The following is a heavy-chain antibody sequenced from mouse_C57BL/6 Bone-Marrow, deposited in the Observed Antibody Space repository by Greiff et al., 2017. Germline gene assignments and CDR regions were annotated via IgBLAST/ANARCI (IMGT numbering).Heavy chain of an antibody. CDR1: GYAFTNYL. J-gene: IGHJ4*01. Sequence: QVQLQQSGAELVRPGTSVKVSCKASGYAFTNYLIEWVKQRPGQGLEWIGVINPGSGGTNYNEKFKGKATLTADKSSSTAYMQLSSLTSEDSAVYFCARSEGHYDGYYYAMDYWGQGTSVTVSS. V-gene: IGHV1-54*01. CDR3: ARSEGHYDGYYYAMDY. CDR2: INPGSGGT. D-gene: IGHD1-2*01.